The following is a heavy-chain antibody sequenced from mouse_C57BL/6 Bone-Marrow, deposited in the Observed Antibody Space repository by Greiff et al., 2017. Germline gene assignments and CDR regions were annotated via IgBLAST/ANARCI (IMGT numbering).Heavy chain of an antibody. CDR3: ANDGYYWFAY. CDR1: GFHIKNTY. V-gene: IGHV14-3*01. Sequence: VQLQQSVAELVRPGASVKLSCTASGFHIKNTYMHWVKQRPDQGLEWIGRIDPANGNNKYAPKFQGKATITTDTSSITAYLQLSIRTSADTAISYCANDGYYWFAYWGQGTLVTVSA. D-gene: IGHD2-3*01. CDR2: IDPANGNN. J-gene: IGHJ3*01.